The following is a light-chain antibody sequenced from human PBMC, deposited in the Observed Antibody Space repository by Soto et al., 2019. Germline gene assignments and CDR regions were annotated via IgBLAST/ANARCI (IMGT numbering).Light chain of an antibody. CDR2: EVN. Sequence: QSALTQPASVSGSPGQSITISCIGTSSDVGSYNYVSWFQQYPGKATKLLIYEVNNRPSGGSNRFSGSKSGNTACLTICGLQAEVAADYYCRSYTSINTLVFGGGSMLTV. CDR1: SSDVGSYNY. V-gene: IGLV2-14*01. CDR3: RSYTSINTLV. J-gene: IGLJ3*02.